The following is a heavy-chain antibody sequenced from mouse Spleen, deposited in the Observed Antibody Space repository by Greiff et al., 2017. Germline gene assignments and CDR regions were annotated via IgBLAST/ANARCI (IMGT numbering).Heavy chain of an antibody. CDR3: ASQFYYGSSYDWYFDV. D-gene: IGHD1-1*01. Sequence: QIQLQQPGAELVKPGASVKLSCKASGYTFTSYWMHWVKQRPGRGLEWIGRIDPNSGGTKYNEKFKSKATLTVDKPSSTAYMQLSSLTSEDSAVYYCASQFYYGSSYDWYFDVWGTGTTVTVSS. CDR2: IDPNSGGT. J-gene: IGHJ1*03. V-gene: IGHV1-72*01. CDR1: GYTFTSYW.